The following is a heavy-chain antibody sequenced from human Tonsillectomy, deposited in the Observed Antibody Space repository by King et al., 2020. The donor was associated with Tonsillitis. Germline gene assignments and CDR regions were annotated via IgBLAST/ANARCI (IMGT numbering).Heavy chain of an antibody. CDR2: ISYDGSKK. CDR1: GFTFSSYG. CDR3: AKCRAAGGPGEGMDV. J-gene: IGHJ6*02. V-gene: IGHV3-30*18. D-gene: IGHD3-16*01. Sequence: VQLVESGGGVVQPGRSLRLSCAASGFTFSSYGMHWVRQAPGKGLEWVAVISYDGSKKYYADSVKGRFTISRDNSTNTLYLQMNSLRVEDTAVFYCAKCRAAGGPGEGMDVWGQGTTVTVSS.